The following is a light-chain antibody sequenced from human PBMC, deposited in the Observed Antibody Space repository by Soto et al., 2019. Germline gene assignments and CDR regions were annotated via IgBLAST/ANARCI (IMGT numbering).Light chain of an antibody. CDR3: QQRKYWPPIT. V-gene: IGKV3-11*01. CDR2: DAS. Sequence: EIVMTQSPATLSVSPGERATLSCRASQSVDRYLVWYQQKPGQSPRLLIYDASNRATGIPARFSGSGSGTDFTLTISSLEPEDFAVYYCQQRKYWPPITFGQGTRLEIK. CDR1: QSVDRY. J-gene: IGKJ5*01.